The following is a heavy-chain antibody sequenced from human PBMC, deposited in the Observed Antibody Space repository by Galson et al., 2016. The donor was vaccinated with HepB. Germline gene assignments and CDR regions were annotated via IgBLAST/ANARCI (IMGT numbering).Heavy chain of an antibody. V-gene: IGHV5-51*01. CDR2: IYLGDSDA. J-gene: IGHJ6*02. Sequence: QSGAEVKKPGESLKISCRGFGDTFSNSWIGWVRQMPGRGLEWMGIIYLGDSDARYNPPFQGQVTFSADKSITTAFLQWTSLKASDTAVYYCARSKRGDGIDVWGLGTTVTVS. CDR1: GDTFSNSW. D-gene: IGHD3-10*01. CDR3: ARSKRGDGIDV.